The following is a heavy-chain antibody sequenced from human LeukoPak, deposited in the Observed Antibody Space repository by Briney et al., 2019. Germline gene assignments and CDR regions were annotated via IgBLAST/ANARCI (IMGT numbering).Heavy chain of an antibody. CDR3: ARDRDFGGLDY. J-gene: IGHJ4*02. V-gene: IGHV4-4*02. Sequence: SGTLSLTCAVSGGSISSNNWWGWVRQPPGKGLEWIGEIYHSGSPNYNPSLKSRVTISVDKSRNHFSLNLSSVTAADTAVYYCARDRDFGGLDYWGQGTLITVSS. CDR2: IYHSGSP. CDR1: GGSISSNNW. D-gene: IGHD4-23*01.